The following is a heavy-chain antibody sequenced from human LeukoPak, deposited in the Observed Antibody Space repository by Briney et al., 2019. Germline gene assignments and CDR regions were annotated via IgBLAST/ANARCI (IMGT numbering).Heavy chain of an antibody. CDR3: AKTPIVAFNSYGDY. J-gene: IGHJ4*02. D-gene: IGHD3-22*01. V-gene: IGHV3-23*01. CDR2: ISGSGGST. Sequence: GGSLRLSCAASGFTFSSYAMSWVRQAPGKGLEWVSAISGSGGSTYYADSVKGRFTISRDNSKNTLYLQMNSLRAEDTAVYYCAKTPIVAFNSYGDYWGQGTLVTVSS. CDR1: GFTFSSYA.